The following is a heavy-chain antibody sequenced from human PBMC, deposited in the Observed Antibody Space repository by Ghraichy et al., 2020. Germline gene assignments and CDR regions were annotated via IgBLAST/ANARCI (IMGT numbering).Heavy chain of an antibody. J-gene: IGHJ4*02. CDR2: IYTSGST. CDR3: ASLIFGYSRTYYFDY. D-gene: IGHD6-13*01. CDR1: GGSISSYY. V-gene: IGHV4-4*07. Sequence: SETLSLTCTVSGGSISSYYWSWIRQPAGKGLEWIGRIYTSGSTNYNPSLKSRVTMSVDTSKNQFSLKLSSVTAADTAVYYCASLIFGYSRTYYFDYWGQGTLVTVSS.